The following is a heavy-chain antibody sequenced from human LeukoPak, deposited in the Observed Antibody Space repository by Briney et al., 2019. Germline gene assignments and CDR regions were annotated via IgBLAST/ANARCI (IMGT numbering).Heavy chain of an antibody. CDR3: ARGWRSSSGWYPHYFDY. J-gene: IGHJ4*02. V-gene: IGHV4-39*07. Sequence: SETLSLTCTVSGGSISSSSYYWGWIRQPPGKGLEWIGSIYYSGSTYYNPSLKSRVTISVDTSKNQFSLKLSSVTAADTAVYYCARGWRSSSGWYPHYFDYWGQGTLVTVSS. D-gene: IGHD6-19*01. CDR2: IYYSGST. CDR1: GGSISSSSYY.